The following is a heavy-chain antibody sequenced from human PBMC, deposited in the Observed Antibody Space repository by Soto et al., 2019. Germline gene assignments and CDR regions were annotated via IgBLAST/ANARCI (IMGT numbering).Heavy chain of an antibody. CDR1: GYTFTSYA. D-gene: IGHD2-15*01. Sequence: ASVKVSCKASGYTFTSYAMHWVRQAPGQRLEWMGWINAVNGNTKYSQKFQGRVTITRDTSASTAYMELSSLRSEDTAVYYCAVVVAATNYFNCWGQGTLVTVSS. CDR3: AVVVAATNYFNC. V-gene: IGHV1-3*01. CDR2: INAVNGNT. J-gene: IGHJ4*02.